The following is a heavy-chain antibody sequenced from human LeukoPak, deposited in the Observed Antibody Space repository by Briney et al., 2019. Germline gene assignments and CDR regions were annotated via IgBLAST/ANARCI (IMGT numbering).Heavy chain of an antibody. CDR1: GGSISRYY. CDR2: IYTSWST. J-gene: IGHJ6*03. CDR3: ARDSAVADYYYYYYRDV. V-gene: IGHV4-4*07. D-gene: IGHD6-19*01. Sequence: SETLSLTCTLSGGSISRYYWSWIRQPAGKGLEWIGRIYTSWSTNYNPSLKSRVTMSVDTSKNQFSLKLSSVTAADTAVYYCARDSAVADYYYYYYRDVWGKGTTVSVS.